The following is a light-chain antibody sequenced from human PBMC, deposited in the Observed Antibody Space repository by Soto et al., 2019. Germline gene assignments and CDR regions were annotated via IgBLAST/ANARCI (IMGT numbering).Light chain of an antibody. CDR3: SSFTSNRIYV. Sequence: QSVLTQPASVSGSPGQSITISCTGTYNDVGGFNYVSWYQQHPGKAPKLMIFDVSNRPSGGSSRFSGSKSGNTASLTISGLQPEDEADYYCSSFTSNRIYVFGPGTKLTVL. V-gene: IGLV2-14*03. J-gene: IGLJ1*01. CDR2: DVS. CDR1: YNDVGGFNY.